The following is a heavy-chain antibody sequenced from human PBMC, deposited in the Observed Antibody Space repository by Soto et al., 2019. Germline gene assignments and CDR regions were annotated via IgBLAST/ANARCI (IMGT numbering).Heavy chain of an antibody. J-gene: IGHJ4*02. CDR1: GGSFSGYY. V-gene: IGHV4-34*01. D-gene: IGHD4-17*01. CDR2: INHSGRT. Sequence: SETLSLTCAVYGGSFSGYYWSWIRQPPGKGLEWIGEINHSGRTNYNPSLKSRVTISVDTSKNQFSLKLSSVTAADTAVYYCARGPTVVTRLLDYWGQGTLVTVSS. CDR3: ARGPTVVTRLLDY.